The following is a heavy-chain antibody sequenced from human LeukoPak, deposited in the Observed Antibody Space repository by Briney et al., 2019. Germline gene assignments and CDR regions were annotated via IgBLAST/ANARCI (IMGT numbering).Heavy chain of an antibody. CDR3: ARILGDIVATITPGPLPSGWFDP. D-gene: IGHD5-12*01. J-gene: IGHJ5*02. CDR2: INHSGST. CDR1: GGSFSGYY. V-gene: IGHV4-34*01. Sequence: PSETLSLTCAVYGGSFSGYYWSWIRQPPGKGLEWIGEINHSGSTNYNPSLKSRVTISVDMSKNQFSLKLSSVTAADTAVYYCARILGDIVATITPGPLPSGWFDPWVQATIATVSS.